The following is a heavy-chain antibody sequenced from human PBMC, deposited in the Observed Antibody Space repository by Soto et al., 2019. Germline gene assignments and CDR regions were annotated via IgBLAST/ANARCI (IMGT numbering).Heavy chain of an antibody. D-gene: IGHD4-17*01. V-gene: IGHV1-69*02. J-gene: IGHJ4*02. CDR3: ASAGFDYGDYF. CDR2: IIPILGIA. Sequence: QVQLVQSGAEVKKPGSSVKVSCKASGGTFSSYTISWVRQAPGQGLEWMGRIIPILGIANYAQKFQGRVTITEDKSTSTADMELSSLRSEDTAGYYCASAGFDYGDYFWGQGNLVTVAS. CDR1: GGTFSSYT.